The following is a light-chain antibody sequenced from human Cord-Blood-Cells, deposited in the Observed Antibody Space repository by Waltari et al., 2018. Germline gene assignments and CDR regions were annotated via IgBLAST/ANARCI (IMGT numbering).Light chain of an antibody. CDR2: DVS. V-gene: IGLV2-14*03. CDR1: SSDVGGYNY. CDR3: SSYTSSSTLV. Sequence: QSALTQPASVSGSPGQSITISCTGTSSDVGGYNYVSWYQQHPGKAPKLMIYDVSNRPAGVSNPFSGCKAGNTASLTISGLQAEDEADYYCSSYTSSSTLVFGGGTKLTVL. J-gene: IGLJ3*02.